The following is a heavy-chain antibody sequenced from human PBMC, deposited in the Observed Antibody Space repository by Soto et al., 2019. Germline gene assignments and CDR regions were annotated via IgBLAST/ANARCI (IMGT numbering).Heavy chain of an antibody. CDR3: AHTNNFYYYYTMDV. J-gene: IGHJ6*02. CDR2: IYWNDHK. D-gene: IGHD1-1*01. Sequence: SGPTLVNPTQTLTLTCSFSGFSLSTSGVAVGWIRQPPGKALEWLALIYWNDHKKYSSSLRSRLTITKDTSKNQVVLTMADMDPVDTATYYCAHTNNFYYYYTMDVWGQGTTVTVSS. CDR1: GFSLSTSGVA. V-gene: IGHV2-5*01.